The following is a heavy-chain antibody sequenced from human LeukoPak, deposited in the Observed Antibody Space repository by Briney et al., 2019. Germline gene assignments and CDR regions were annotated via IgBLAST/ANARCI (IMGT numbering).Heavy chain of an antibody. J-gene: IGHJ4*02. D-gene: IGHD2-8*01. V-gene: IGHV4-59*01. CDR3: ARLRGYCINDVCSSDRFPDY. CDR1: GGSISSYY. Sequence: SETLSLTSTVSGGSISSYYWSWIRQPPGKGLEWIGYIYYSGSTNYNPSLKSRVTISVDTSKKQFSLKVRSVTAADTAVYYCARLRGYCINDVCSSDRFPDYWGQGTLVTVSS. CDR2: IYYSGST.